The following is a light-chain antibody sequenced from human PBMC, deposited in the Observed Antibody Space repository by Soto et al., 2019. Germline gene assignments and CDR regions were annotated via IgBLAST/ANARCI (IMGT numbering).Light chain of an antibody. CDR1: QSVSSNY. Sequence: EIVLTQSPGILSLSPGERATLSCRASQSVSSNYLVWFQQKPGQAPRLVIYDAATRATGIPDRFSGSGSGKDFTLTISGLEPDDFAVYYYYQFGRAPLTFGGGTKVEIK. V-gene: IGKV3-20*01. CDR2: DAA. CDR3: YQFGRAPLT. J-gene: IGKJ4*01.